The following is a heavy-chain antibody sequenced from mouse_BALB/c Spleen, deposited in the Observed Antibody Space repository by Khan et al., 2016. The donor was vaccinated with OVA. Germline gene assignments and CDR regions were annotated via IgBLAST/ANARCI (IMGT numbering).Heavy chain of an antibody. J-gene: IGHJ3*01. D-gene: IGHD2-14*01. Sequence: EVKLEESGPSLVKPSQTLSLTCSVTGDSITSGYWNWIRKFPGNKLEYMGYMIYSGNTYYNPSLKSRISITRHTSKNQYYLQLHSVTTEDTATYYCARSTDRYAFVYWGQGTLVTVSA. CDR2: MIYSGNT. CDR1: GDSITSGY. V-gene: IGHV3-8*02. CDR3: ARSTDRYAFVY.